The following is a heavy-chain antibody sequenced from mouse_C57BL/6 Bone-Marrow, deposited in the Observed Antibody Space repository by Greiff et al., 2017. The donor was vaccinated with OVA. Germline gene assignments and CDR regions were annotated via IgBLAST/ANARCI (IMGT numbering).Heavy chain of an antibody. D-gene: IGHD2-5*01. CDR1: GFSLSTSGMG. Sequence: QVTLKVSGPGILQSSQSLSLSCSFSGFSLSTSGMGVSWIRQPSGKGLVWLAHIYWDDYKRYNPSLKSRLTISKDTSRNQVFLKITSVDTADTATNYCARKRVYSNLFAYWGQGTLVTVSA. V-gene: IGHV8-12*01. CDR2: IYWDDYK. CDR3: ARKRVYSNLFAY. J-gene: IGHJ3*01.